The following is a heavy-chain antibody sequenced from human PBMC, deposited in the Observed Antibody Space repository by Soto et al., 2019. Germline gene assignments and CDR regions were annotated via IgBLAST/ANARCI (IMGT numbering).Heavy chain of an antibody. Sequence: GGSLRLSCAASGFTFSSYAMHWVRQAPGKGLEWVAVISYDGSNKYYADSVKGRFTISRDNSKNTLYLQMNSLRAEDTAVYYCARDRFFGAGQLVLGYWGQGTLVTVSS. CDR2: ISYDGSNK. J-gene: IGHJ4*02. CDR3: ARDRFFGAGQLVLGY. D-gene: IGHD6-13*01. CDR1: GFTFSSYA. V-gene: IGHV3-30-3*01.